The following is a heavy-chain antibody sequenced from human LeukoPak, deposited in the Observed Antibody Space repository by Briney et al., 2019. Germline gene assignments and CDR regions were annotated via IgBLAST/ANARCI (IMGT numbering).Heavy chain of an antibody. V-gene: IGHV3-33*05. D-gene: IGHD2-15*01. CDR3: ANRVIGYCFDY. Sequence: GRSLRLSCAASGFTFSSYGMHWVRQAPGKGLEWVAVISYDGSNKYYADSVKGRFTISRDNSKNTLYLQMNSLRAEDTALYYCANRVIGYCFDYWGQGTLVTVSS. CDR1: GFTFSSYG. CDR2: ISYDGSNK. J-gene: IGHJ4*02.